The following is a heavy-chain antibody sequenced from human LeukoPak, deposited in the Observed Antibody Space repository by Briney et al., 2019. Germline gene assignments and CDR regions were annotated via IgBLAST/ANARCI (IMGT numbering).Heavy chain of an antibody. CDR1: GFTFSSYG. D-gene: IGHD3-10*01. CDR2: IWYDGSNK. V-gene: IGHV3-33*01. CDR3: ARGGVLPPLGY. J-gene: IGHJ4*02. Sequence: GGSLRLSCAASGFTFSSYGMHWVRQAPGKGLEWVAVIWYDGSNKYYADSVKGRFTISRDNSKNTLYLQMNSLRAEDTAVYYCARGGVLPPLGYWGQGTLVTVSS.